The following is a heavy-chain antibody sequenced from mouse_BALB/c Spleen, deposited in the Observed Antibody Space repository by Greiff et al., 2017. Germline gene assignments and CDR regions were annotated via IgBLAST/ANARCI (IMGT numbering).Heavy chain of an antibody. J-gene: IGHJ4*01. Sequence: QVQLKESGPGLVAPSQSLSITCTVSGFSLTSYGVHWVRQPPGKGLEWLGVIWAGGSTNYNSALMSRLSISKDNSKSQVFLKMNSLQTDDTAMYYCARDHYYGYGAMDYWGQGTSVTVSS. CDR1: GFSLTSYG. V-gene: IGHV2-9*02. CDR2: IWAGGST. CDR3: ARDHYYGYGAMDY. D-gene: IGHD1-2*01.